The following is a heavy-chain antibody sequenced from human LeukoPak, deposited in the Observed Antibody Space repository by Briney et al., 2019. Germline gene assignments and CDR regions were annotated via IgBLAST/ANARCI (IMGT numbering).Heavy chain of an antibody. CDR2: ISSSGTTK. CDR1: GFSLSSYK. Sequence: GGSLRLSCVASGFSLSSYKMNWVRQAPGKGLEWVSKISSSGTTKNYADSVKGRFTISRDNAKNSLYLQMNSLRAEDTAVYYCARGPENYYYYYMDVWGKGTTVTISS. J-gene: IGHJ6*03. CDR3: ARGPENYYYYYMDV. V-gene: IGHV3-48*03.